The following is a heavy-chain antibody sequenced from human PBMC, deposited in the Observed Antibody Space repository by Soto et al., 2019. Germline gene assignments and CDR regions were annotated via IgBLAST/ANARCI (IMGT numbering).Heavy chain of an antibody. CDR1: GGTFSSYA. J-gene: IGHJ6*02. CDR3: ARDPIAAAGTVYYYYYGMDV. D-gene: IGHD6-13*01. V-gene: IGHV1-69*13. Sequence: ASVKVSCKASGGTFSSYAISWVRQAPGQGLEWMGGIIPIFGTANYAQKFQGRVTITADESTSTAYMELSSLRSEDTAVYYCARDPIAAAGTVYYYYYGMDVWGQGTTVTVSS. CDR2: IIPIFGTA.